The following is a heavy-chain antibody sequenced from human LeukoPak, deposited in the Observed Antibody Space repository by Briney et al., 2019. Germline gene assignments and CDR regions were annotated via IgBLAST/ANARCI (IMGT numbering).Heavy chain of an antibody. Sequence: GGSLRLSCAASGFTFSSYAMSWVRQAPGKGLEWVSAISGSGGSTYYADSVKGRFTISRDNSKNTLYLQMNSLRAEDTAVYYCAKGMMVRGVMIPYGMDVWGQGTTVTVSS. CDR3: AKGMMVRGVMIPYGMDV. J-gene: IGHJ6*02. CDR2: ISGSGGST. V-gene: IGHV3-23*01. CDR1: GFTFSSYA. D-gene: IGHD3-10*01.